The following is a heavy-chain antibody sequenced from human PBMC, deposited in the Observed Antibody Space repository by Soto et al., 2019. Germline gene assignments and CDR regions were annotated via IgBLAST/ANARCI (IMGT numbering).Heavy chain of an antibody. D-gene: IGHD3-3*01. V-gene: IGHV4-34*01. CDR2: INHSGST. CDR1: GGSFSGYY. J-gene: IGHJ3*02. CDR3: ARGLLRFLEWLSPHDAFDI. Sequence: SETLSLTCAVYGGSFSGYYWRWIRQPPWKGLEWIGEINHSGSTNYNPSLKSRVTISVDTSKNQFSLKLSSVTAADTAVYYCARGLLRFLEWLSPHDAFDIWGQGTMVT.